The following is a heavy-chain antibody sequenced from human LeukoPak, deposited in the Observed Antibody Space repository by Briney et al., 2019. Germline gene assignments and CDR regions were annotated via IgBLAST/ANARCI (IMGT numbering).Heavy chain of an antibody. Sequence: RGSLRLSCAASGFTFSNFAMSWIRQAPGKGLEWVSALNGDNTYYADSVKGRFTVSRDNSKNTLYLQMNSLTAEDTAVYYCVREATGYSFADYWGQGTLVSVSS. V-gene: IGHV3-23*01. CDR2: LNGDNT. J-gene: IGHJ4*02. D-gene: IGHD1-26*01. CDR3: VREATGYSFADY. CDR1: GFTFSNFA.